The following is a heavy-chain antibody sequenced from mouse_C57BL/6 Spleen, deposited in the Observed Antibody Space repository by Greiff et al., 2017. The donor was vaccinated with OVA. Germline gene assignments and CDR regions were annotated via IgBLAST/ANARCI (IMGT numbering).Heavy chain of an antibody. Sequence: VQLQESGPELVKPGASVKISCKASGYAFSSSWMNWVKQRPGKGLEWIGRIYPGDGDTNYNGKFKGKATLTADKSSSTAYMQRSSLTSEESAVYFCAYGSSPYYFDYWGKGTTLTVSS. V-gene: IGHV1-82*01. D-gene: IGHD1-1*01. CDR3: AYGSSPYYFDY. CDR2: IYPGDGDT. J-gene: IGHJ2*01. CDR1: GYAFSSSW.